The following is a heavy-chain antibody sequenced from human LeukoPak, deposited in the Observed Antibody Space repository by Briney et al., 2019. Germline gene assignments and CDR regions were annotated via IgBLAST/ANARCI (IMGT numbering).Heavy chain of an antibody. CDR1: GGSISSYY. V-gene: IGHV4-59*01. D-gene: IGHD6-13*01. Sequence: PSETLSLTCTVSGGSISSYYWSWIRQPPGKGLERIGYIYYSGSTNYNPSLKSRVTISVDTSKNQFSLKLSSVTAADTAVYYCASSSSWYGVGYFQHWGQGTLVTVSS. CDR3: ASSSSWYGVGYFQH. J-gene: IGHJ1*01. CDR2: IYYSGST.